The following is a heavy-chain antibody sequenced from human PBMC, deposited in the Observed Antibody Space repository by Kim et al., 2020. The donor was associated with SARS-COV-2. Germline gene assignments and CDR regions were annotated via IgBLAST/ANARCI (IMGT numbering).Heavy chain of an antibody. V-gene: IGHV3-30*04. CDR1: GFTFSSYA. D-gene: IGHD2-15*01. CDR2: ISYDGSNK. J-gene: IGHJ4*02. Sequence: GGSLRLSCAASGFTFSSYAMHWVRQAPGKGLEWVAVISYDGSNKYYVDSVKGRFTISRDNSKNTLYLQMNSLRAEDTAVYYCARDFVRGYCSGGSCYSLDHWGQGTLVTVSS. CDR3: ARDFVRGYCSGGSCYSLDH.